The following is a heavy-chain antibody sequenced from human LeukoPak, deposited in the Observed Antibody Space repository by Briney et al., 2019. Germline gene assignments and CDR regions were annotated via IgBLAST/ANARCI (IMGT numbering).Heavy chain of an antibody. Sequence: GGCLRLSCAASGFTFTIYAMTWVRQAPGKGLEWVSTISSSGGSTYYADSVKGRFTISRDNSKNTLYLQMSSLRAEDTALYYCAKGGYSYGPWGQGTLVTVSS. V-gene: IGHV3-23*01. CDR1: GFTFTIYA. CDR2: ISSSGGST. D-gene: IGHD5-18*01. CDR3: AKGGYSYGP. J-gene: IGHJ4*02.